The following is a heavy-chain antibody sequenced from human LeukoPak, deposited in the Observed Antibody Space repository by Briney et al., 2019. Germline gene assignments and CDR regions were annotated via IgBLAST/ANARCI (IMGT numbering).Heavy chain of an antibody. J-gene: IGHJ4*02. Sequence: GGSLRLSCAASGFTFSSYSMNWVRQAPGKGLEWVSYISSSSSTINYADSVKGRFTISRDNAKNSLYLQMNSLRAEDTAVYYCARDMPYYYDSSGLDYWGQGTLVTVSS. CDR1: GFTFSSYS. CDR3: ARDMPYYYDSSGLDY. V-gene: IGHV3-48*04. CDR2: ISSSSSTI. D-gene: IGHD3-22*01.